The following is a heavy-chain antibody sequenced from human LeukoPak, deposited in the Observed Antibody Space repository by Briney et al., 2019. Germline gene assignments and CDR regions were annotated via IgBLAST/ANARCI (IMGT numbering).Heavy chain of an antibody. Sequence: PSDTLSLICTDSGGSISSYYWSWIRQPPGNGQEWIEYNYYSGSINYNPSLKSRVTLSVDTSKSQFSLKLRSVTAADTAVYYCARGVYTSGPFDYWGQGTLVTVSS. D-gene: IGHD6-19*01. V-gene: IGHV4-59*01. CDR3: ARGVYTSGPFDY. CDR1: GGSISSYY. J-gene: IGHJ4*02. CDR2: NYYSGSI.